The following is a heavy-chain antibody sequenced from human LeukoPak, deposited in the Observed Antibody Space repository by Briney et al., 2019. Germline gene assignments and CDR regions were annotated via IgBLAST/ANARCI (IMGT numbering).Heavy chain of an antibody. V-gene: IGHV1-46*04. Sequence: ASVKVSCKASGYTFTGYYMHWVRQAPGQGLEWMGMINPRGGSTTYAQKLQGRVTMTRDMSTSTFYMELSSLRSEDTAVYYCARDSSYYFGSGSHWFDPWGQGTLVTVSS. CDR1: GYTFTGYY. D-gene: IGHD3-10*01. J-gene: IGHJ5*02. CDR2: INPRGGST. CDR3: ARDSSYYFGSGSHWFDP.